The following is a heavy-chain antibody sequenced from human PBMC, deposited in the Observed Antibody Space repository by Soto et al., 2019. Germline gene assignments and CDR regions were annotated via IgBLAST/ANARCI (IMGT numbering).Heavy chain of an antibody. D-gene: IGHD1-20*01. CDR2: IYYSGST. CDR3: ARPTYNSGSPFDY. Sequence: QVQLQESGPGLVKPSETLSLTCTVSGGSISSYYWSWIRQPPGKGLEWNGYIYYSGSTNYNPSLKSRVTITVDTSKNQFCLKLSSVTAADTAVYYCARPTYNSGSPFDYWGQGTLVTVSS. J-gene: IGHJ4*02. V-gene: IGHV4-59*01. CDR1: GGSISSYY.